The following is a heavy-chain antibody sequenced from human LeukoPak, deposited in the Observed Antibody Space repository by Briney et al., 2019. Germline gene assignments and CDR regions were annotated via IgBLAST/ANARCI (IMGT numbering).Heavy chain of an antibody. D-gene: IGHD2-15*01. V-gene: IGHV1-3*01. Sequence: ASVKVSCKASGYTFTSYAMHWVRQAPGQRLEWMGWINAGNGNTKYSQKFQGRVTITRDTSASTAYMELSSLRSEDTAVYYCARGPYSRDAFDIWGQGTMVTVSS. CDR2: INAGNGNT. CDR3: ARGPYSRDAFDI. CDR1: GYTFTSYA. J-gene: IGHJ3*02.